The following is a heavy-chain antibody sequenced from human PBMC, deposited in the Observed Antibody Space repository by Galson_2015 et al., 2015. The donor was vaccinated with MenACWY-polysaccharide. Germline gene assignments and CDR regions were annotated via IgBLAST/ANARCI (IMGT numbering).Heavy chain of an antibody. V-gene: IGHV4-61*02. CDR3: TRGHFRTAGDGFYYYGLDV. Sequence: IGRIYSSGSTNYNPSLKSRVTISIDTSKNQVSLRLGSVTAADTAVYYCTRGHFRTAGDGFYYYGLDVWGQGTTVIVSS. CDR2: IYSSGST. D-gene: IGHD3-10*01. J-gene: IGHJ6*02.